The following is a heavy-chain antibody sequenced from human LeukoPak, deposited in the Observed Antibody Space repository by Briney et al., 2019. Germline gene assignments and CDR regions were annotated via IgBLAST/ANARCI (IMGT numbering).Heavy chain of an antibody. V-gene: IGHV4-39*01. J-gene: IGHJ6*03. Sequence: PSETLSLTCTVSGGSISSSSYYWGWIRQPPGKGLEWIGSIYYSGSTYYNPSLKSRVTISVDTSKNQFSLKLSSVTAADTAVYYCVRRPRYSSGWYSVDYYYCMDVWGKGTTVTVSS. CDR3: VRRPRYSSGWYSVDYYYCMDV. CDR1: GGSISSSSYY. CDR2: IYYSGST. D-gene: IGHD6-19*01.